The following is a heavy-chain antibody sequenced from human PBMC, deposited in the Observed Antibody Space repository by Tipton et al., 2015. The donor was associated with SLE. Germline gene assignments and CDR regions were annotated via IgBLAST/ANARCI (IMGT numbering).Heavy chain of an antibody. CDR3: ARGGASVLIRNCYFDY. V-gene: IGHV4-38-2*02. Sequence: TLSLTCNVSGYSIGNGYYWGWIRQAPGKGLEWTGTIHHSGITYYNPSLKSRVTISVDTSKNQFSLKLRSVTAADTAVYYCARGGASVLIRNCYFDYWGQGSLVTVSS. D-gene: IGHD2-8*01. CDR1: GYSIGNGYY. CDR2: IHHSGIT. J-gene: IGHJ4*01.